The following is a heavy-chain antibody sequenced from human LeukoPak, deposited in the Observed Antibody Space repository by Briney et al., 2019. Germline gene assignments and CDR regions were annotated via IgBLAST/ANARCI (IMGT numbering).Heavy chain of an antibody. D-gene: IGHD3-16*01. CDR3: ARFFYYDASHPPF. CDR1: GGYISTSNYY. Sequence: SETLSLTCTVSGGYISTSNYYWGWIRQSPGKGLEWIGNIYYSGSTYYNPSLKSRVSLSIDTSMNQFSLKVNSLTVADTAVYYCARFFYYDASHPPFWGQGTLVAVSS. V-gene: IGHV4-39*01. J-gene: IGHJ4*02. CDR2: IYYSGST.